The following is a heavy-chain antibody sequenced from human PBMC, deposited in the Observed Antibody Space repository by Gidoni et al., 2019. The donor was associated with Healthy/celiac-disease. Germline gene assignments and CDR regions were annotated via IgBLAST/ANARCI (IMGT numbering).Heavy chain of an antibody. J-gene: IGHJ6*02. D-gene: IGHD6-13*01. CDR1: ADSFTRYR. CDR3: ARRAREAAAGRAYYYYGMDV. CDR2: NYPGDTDT. V-gene: IGHV5-51*01. Sequence: ARANKNGEHLKISCKGAADSFTRYRLGWVCQMPGKGLEWMGINYPGDTDTRYSPSFQGQVTISADKSISTAYLQWSSLKASDTAMYYCARRAREAAAGRAYYYYGMDVWGQGTTVTVSS.